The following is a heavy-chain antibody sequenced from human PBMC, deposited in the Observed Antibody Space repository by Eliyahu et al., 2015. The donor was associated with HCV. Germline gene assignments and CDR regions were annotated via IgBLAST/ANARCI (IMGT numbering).Heavy chain of an antibody. CDR1: GFPCSSSX. CDR2: TMGRPSLAL. V-gene: IGHV3-23*01. J-gene: IGHJ6*02. Sequence: EAQLLESGGGLVQPGGSLXLSCXASGFPCSSSXVLPPPPVSRRPVPSHGTMGRPSLALLPTPSPRPRFTISRDNSKNTLYLQMNTLRPEDTAVYYCAAVAGNHYYGMDVWGQGTTVTVSS. D-gene: IGHD6-19*01. CDR3: AAVAGNHYYGMDV.